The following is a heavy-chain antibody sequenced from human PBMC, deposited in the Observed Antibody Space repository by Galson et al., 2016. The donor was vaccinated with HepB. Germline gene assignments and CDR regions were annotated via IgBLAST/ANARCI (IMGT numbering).Heavy chain of an antibody. V-gene: IGHV2-5*01. D-gene: IGHD1-26*01. CDR2: IYWNGHK. CDR3: ALTGSYQASDGFDI. CDR1: GFSLSTSGVG. Sequence: PALVKPTQTLTLTCAFSGFSLSTSGVGVGWIRQPPGKALEWLALIYWNGHKRYSPSLQIRLTITKDTSKMQVVLTMTNMDPVDTATYFCALTGSYQASDGFDIWGQGTMVTVSS. J-gene: IGHJ3*02.